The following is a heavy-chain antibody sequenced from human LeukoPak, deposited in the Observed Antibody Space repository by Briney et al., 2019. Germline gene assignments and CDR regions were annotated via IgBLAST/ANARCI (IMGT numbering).Heavy chain of an antibody. CDR2: ISDSGGRT. CDR1: GFAFNSYA. Sequence: PGGSLRLSCVISGFAFNSYAMGWVRQAPGKGLEWISSISDSGGRTYYADSVKGRFTISRDNSKNTLYLQMNSLTAEDTGLYYCAKDRYYGSGSYPHFDSWGQGTLVTVSS. D-gene: IGHD3-10*01. J-gene: IGHJ4*02. CDR3: AKDRYYGSGSYPHFDS. V-gene: IGHV3-23*01.